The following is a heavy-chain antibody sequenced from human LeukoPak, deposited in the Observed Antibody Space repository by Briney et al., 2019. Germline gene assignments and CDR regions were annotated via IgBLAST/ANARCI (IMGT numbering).Heavy chain of an antibody. CDR3: ARYTQLVYFDY. J-gene: IGHJ4*02. V-gene: IGHV4-59*01. Sequence: SETLSLTCAVYGGSFSGYYWSWIRQPPGKGLEWIGYIYYSGSTNYNPSLKSRVTISVDTSKNQFSLKLSSVTAADTAVYYCARYTQLVYFDYWGQGTLVTVSS. D-gene: IGHD1-1*01. CDR2: IYYSGST. CDR1: GGSFSGYY.